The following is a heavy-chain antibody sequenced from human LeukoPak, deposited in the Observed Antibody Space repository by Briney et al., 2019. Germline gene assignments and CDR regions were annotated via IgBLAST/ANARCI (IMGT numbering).Heavy chain of an antibody. D-gene: IGHD3-22*01. Sequence: ASVKVSFKVSGYTLTELSMHWVRQAPGKGLEWMGGFDPEDGETIYAQKFQGRVTMTEDTSTDTAYMELSSLRSEDTAVYYCATTRPYYYDSSGYYFYAFDIWGQGTMVTVSS. V-gene: IGHV1-24*01. CDR1: GYTLTELS. J-gene: IGHJ3*02. CDR3: ATTRPYYYDSSGYYFYAFDI. CDR2: FDPEDGET.